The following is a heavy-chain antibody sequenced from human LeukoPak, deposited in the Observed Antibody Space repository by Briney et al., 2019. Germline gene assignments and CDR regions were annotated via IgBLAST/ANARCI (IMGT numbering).Heavy chain of an antibody. D-gene: IGHD3-10*01. CDR2: ISYDGSNQ. CDR1: GFTFSDYG. J-gene: IGHJ6*02. CDR3: ARSDTRLSFGTYGMDV. Sequence: GGSLRLSCAASGFTFSDYGMHWVRQAPGRGLEWVAVISYDGSNQYYPDSVKGRFTISRDNSKSTLFLQMNSLRTEDTAVYYCARSDTRLSFGTYGMDVWGQGTTVTVSS. V-gene: IGHV3-30-3*01.